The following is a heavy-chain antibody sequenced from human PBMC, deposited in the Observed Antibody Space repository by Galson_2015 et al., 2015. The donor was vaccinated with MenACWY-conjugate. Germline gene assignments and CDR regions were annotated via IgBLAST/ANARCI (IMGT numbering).Heavy chain of an antibody. CDR1: GGSVNTGDSY. J-gene: IGHJ4*02. V-gene: IGHV4-61*02. Sequence: QVQLQESGPGLLKPSQTLSLTCTVSGGSVNTGDSYWCWIRQPAGKELGWIGQIYPLGSTNYTPSLRSRVTISLDTSENQFSLELNTVTAADTAVYFCVREFHYWGQGILVTVSS. CDR2: IYPLGST. CDR3: VREFHY.